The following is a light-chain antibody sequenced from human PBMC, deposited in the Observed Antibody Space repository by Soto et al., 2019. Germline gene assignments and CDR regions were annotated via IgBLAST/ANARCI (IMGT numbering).Light chain of an antibody. CDR3: QQYGDYNSPRYS. J-gene: IGKJ2*03. Sequence: EIVLTQSPGTLSLSPGDRVTLSCRASQSVSTEYFSWYQQKPGQAPRLLIYATSTRAVGIPDRFSGSGSGTDFTLTISRLEPEDFAMYYCQQYGDYNSPRYSFGQGTWLEI. V-gene: IGKV3-20*01. CDR1: QSVSTEY. CDR2: ATS.